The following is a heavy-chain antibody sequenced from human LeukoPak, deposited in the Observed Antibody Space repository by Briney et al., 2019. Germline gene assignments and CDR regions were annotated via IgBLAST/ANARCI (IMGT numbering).Heavy chain of an antibody. J-gene: IGHJ4*02. D-gene: IGHD5-12*01. Sequence: ASVKVSCKASGYTFTSYGISWVRQAPGQGLEWMGWINTNTGNPTYGQGFTGRFVFSLDTSVSTAYLQISSLKAEDTAVYYCARAHIVATSPIDYWGQGTLVTVSS. CDR2: INTNTGNP. V-gene: IGHV7-4-1*02. CDR1: GYTFTSYG. CDR3: ARAHIVATSPIDY.